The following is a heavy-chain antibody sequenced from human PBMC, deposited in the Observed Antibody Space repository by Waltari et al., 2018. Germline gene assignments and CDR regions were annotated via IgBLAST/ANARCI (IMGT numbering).Heavy chain of an antibody. Sequence: EVQLLESGGVLVQPGGSLRLSCSASGFTFSSYAMSWVRQAPGKGLEWVSAISGSGGSTDYADSVKGRFTISRDNSKNTLYLQMNSLRAEDTAVYYCAKDIPLNDYVWGSYRYLRAFDIWGQGTMVTVSS. CDR2: ISGSGGST. CDR3: AKDIPLNDYVWGSYRYLRAFDI. J-gene: IGHJ3*02. CDR1: GFTFSSYA. D-gene: IGHD3-16*02. V-gene: IGHV3-23*01.